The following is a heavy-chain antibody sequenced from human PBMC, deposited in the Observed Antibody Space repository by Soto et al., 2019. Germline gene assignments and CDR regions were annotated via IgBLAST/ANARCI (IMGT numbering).Heavy chain of an antibody. CDR3: GKERRGSGWSVCNF. V-gene: IGHV3-23*01. Sequence: GVTLRLACAVSGFPFWDFAMTWACQVPGKGLECAADISGNGNEAHYADSVKGRFTISRDNSKNTLYLQLNSLRVDDTAVYYCGKERRGSGWSVCNFWGQGT. D-gene: IGHD6-19*01. CDR2: ISGNGNEA. J-gene: IGHJ4*02. CDR1: GFPFWDFA.